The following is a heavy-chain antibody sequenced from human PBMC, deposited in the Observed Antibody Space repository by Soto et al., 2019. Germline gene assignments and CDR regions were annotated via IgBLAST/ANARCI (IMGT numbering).Heavy chain of an antibody. J-gene: IGHJ6*03. V-gene: IGHV1-18*01. D-gene: IGHD2-8*01. CDR2: ISAYNGNT. Sequence: GESLKISCKGSGYSFTSYGISWVRQAPGQGLEWMGWISAYNGNTNYAQKLQGRVTMTTDTSTSTAYMELRSLRSDDTAVYYCARVYKLVCTNGVCQYYYYYHMDVWGKGTTVTVSS. CDR1: GYSFTSYG. CDR3: ARVYKLVCTNGVCQYYYYYHMDV.